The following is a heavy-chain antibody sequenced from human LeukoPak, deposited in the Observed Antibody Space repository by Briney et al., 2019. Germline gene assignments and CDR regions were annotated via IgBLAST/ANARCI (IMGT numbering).Heavy chain of an antibody. CDR2: IYSGGST. CDR1: GFTVSSNY. V-gene: IGHV3-66*01. J-gene: IGHJ6*02. Sequence: GGSLRLSCAASGFTVSSNYMSWVRQAPGKGLEGVSVIYSGGSTYYADSVKGRFTISRDNSKNTLYLQMNSLRAEDTAVYYCARESQERRNNAYYYYGMDVWGQGTTVTVSS. CDR3: ARESQERRNNAYYYYGMDV. D-gene: IGHD1-1*01.